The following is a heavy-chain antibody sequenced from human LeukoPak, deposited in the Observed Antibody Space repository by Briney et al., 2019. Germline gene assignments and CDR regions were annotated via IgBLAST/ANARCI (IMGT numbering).Heavy chain of an antibody. V-gene: IGHV4-39*01. J-gene: IGHJ5*02. CDR3: ARRGVLSSSWYGGGWFDP. CDR1: GGSISSSSYY. Sequence: PSETLSLTCTVSGGSISSSSYYWGWIRQPPGKGLEWIGSIYYSGSTYYNPSLKSRVTISVDTSKNQFSLKLSSVTAADTAVYYCARRGVLSSSWYGGGWFDPWGQGTLVTVSS. CDR2: IYYSGST. D-gene: IGHD6-13*01.